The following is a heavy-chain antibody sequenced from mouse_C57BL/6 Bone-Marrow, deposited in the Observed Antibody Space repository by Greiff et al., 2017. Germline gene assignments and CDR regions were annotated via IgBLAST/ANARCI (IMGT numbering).Heavy chain of an antibody. Sequence: QVQLQQPGAELVRPGSSVKLSCKASGYTFTSYWMHWVKQRPIQGLEWIGNIDPSDSETHYNQKFKDKATLTVDKSSSTAYMQLSSLTSEDSAVYYCARSHYYGSSGWYFDVWGKGTTVTVSS. D-gene: IGHD1-1*01. J-gene: IGHJ1*03. CDR1: GYTFTSYW. CDR3: ARSHYYGSSGWYFDV. CDR2: IDPSDSET. V-gene: IGHV1-52*01.